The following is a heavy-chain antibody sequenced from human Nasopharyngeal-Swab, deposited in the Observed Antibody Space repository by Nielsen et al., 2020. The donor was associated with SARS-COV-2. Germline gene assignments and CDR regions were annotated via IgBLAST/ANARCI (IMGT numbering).Heavy chain of an antibody. D-gene: IGHD1-26*01. CDR3: ARLVGATDGDAFDI. CDR2: ISAYNGNT. CDR1: GYTFTSYG. Sequence: ASVKVSCKASGYTFTSYGISWVRQAPGQGLEWMGWISAYNGNTNYAQKLQGRVTMTTDTSTSTAYMALRSLRSDDTAVYYCARLVGATDGDAFDIWGQGTMVTVSS. V-gene: IGHV1-18*01. J-gene: IGHJ3*02.